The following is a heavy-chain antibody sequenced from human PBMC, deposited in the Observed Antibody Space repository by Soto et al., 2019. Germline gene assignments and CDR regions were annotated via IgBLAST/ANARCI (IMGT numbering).Heavy chain of an antibody. CDR1: GYTLTELS. CDR3: ARHYPIGNNWNYFDY. CDR2: FDPEDGET. J-gene: IGHJ4*02. D-gene: IGHD1-1*01. V-gene: IGHV1-24*01. Sequence: GASVKVSCKVSGYTLTELSMHWVRQAPGKGLEWMGGFDPEDGETIYAQKFQGRVTMTEDTSTDTAYMELSSVTAADTAVYYCARHYPIGNNWNYFDYWGQGTLVTVSS.